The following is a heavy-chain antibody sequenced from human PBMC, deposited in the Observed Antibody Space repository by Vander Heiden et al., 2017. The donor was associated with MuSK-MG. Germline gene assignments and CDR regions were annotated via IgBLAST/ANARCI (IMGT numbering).Heavy chain of an antibody. CDR1: GGSISRYY. D-gene: IGHD2-15*01. J-gene: IGHJ5*02. Sequence: QVQLQESGPGLVKPSETLSLTCTVSGGSISRYYCSWIRQPPGKGLEWIGYIYSSGSTNYNPSLKSRVTISVDTSKNQFSLKLSSVTAADTAVYYCAREQEAYCSGGSCYYDRWGQGTLVTVSS. CDR3: AREQEAYCSGGSCYYDR. CDR2: IYSSGST. V-gene: IGHV4-59*01.